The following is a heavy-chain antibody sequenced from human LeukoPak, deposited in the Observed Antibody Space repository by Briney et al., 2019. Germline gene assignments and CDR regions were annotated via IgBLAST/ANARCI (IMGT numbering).Heavy chain of an antibody. D-gene: IGHD3-10*01. V-gene: IGHV3-15*01. CDR1: GFTFSKAW. J-gene: IGHJ4*02. CDR3: RGTYYGSGGRPFDY. CDR2: IRSKTDGETT. Sequence: PGGSLRLSCAASGFTFSKAWMNWVRQAPGKGLEWVGRIRSKTDGETTDYAAPVKGRFTVSRDDSKNTLYLQMNSLKTEDTAMYYCRGTYYGSGGRPFDYWGQGTLVTVSS.